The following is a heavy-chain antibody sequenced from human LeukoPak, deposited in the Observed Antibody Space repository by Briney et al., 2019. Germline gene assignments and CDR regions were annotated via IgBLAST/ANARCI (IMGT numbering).Heavy chain of an antibody. CDR1: GFTFSSYA. V-gene: IGHV3-23*01. CDR3: AKDQTRMGPKLGYFDY. D-gene: IGHD3-16*01. CDR2: ISGSGGST. J-gene: IGHJ4*02. Sequence: GGSLRLSCAASGFTFSSYAMSWVRQAPGKGLEWVSGISGSGGSTYYADSVKGQFTISRDNSKNTLYLHMNSLRAEDTSVYSWAKDQTRMGPKLGYFDYWGQGTLVTVSS.